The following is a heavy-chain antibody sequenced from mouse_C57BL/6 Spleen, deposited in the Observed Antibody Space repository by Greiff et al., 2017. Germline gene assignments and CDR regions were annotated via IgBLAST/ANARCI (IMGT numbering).Heavy chain of an antibody. CDR1: GYSITSGYY. CDR2: ISYDGRN. Sequence: EVQLVESGPGLVKPSQSLSLTCSVTGYSITSGYYWNWIRQFPGNNLEWMGFISYDGRNNYNPSLKNRFSITRDTSKNQILLKLNSVTTEDTATSYCARDRKLRPLDYWGQGTTLTGSS. D-gene: IGHD1-2*01. CDR3: ARDRKLRPLDY. J-gene: IGHJ2*01. V-gene: IGHV3-6*01.